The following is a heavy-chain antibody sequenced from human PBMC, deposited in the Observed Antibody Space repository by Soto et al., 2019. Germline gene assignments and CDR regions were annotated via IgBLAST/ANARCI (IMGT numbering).Heavy chain of an antibody. V-gene: IGHV3-30*18. D-gene: IGHD6-25*01. CDR2: ISYDGTVD. CDR1: GFTFSYYG. Sequence: GGSLRLSCAASGFTFSYYGMHWVRQAPGKGLEWVAVISYDGTVDYYADSVKGRFTISRDNSRDTLFLQMNSLRTEDTALYYCAKEGAPRAAAYSDYWGQGTLVTVSS. CDR3: AKEGAPRAAAYSDY. J-gene: IGHJ4*02.